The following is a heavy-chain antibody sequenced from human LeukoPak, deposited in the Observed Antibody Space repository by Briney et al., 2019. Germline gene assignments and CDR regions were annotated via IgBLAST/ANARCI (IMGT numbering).Heavy chain of an antibody. CDR3: AKRRDAGITGTTGGLDV. CDR1: GFTLSNYA. D-gene: IGHD1-20*01. CDR2: ISGSGETT. Sequence: GGSLRLSCAASGFTLSNYAMSRVRQAPGKGLEWVSGISGSGETTFYADSVRGRFAISRDISKTTLYLQINSLRAEDAAVYYCAKRRDAGITGTTGGLDVWGQGTTVTVSS. V-gene: IGHV3-23*01. J-gene: IGHJ3*01.